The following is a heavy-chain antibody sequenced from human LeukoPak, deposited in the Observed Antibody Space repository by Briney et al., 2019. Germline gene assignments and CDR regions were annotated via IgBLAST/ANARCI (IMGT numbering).Heavy chain of an antibody. CDR3: AKYDSFDHYYDSSGRFDC. Sequence: PGGSLRLSCAASGFTFSSYAMSWVRQVPGKGLEWVSAISGSGGDTYYADSVKGRFTISRDNSKNTLFLQMNSLRAEDTAVYYCAKYDSFDHYYDSSGRFDCWGQGTLVTVSS. V-gene: IGHV3-23*01. CDR2: ISGSGGDT. D-gene: IGHD3-22*01. CDR1: GFTFSSYA. J-gene: IGHJ4*02.